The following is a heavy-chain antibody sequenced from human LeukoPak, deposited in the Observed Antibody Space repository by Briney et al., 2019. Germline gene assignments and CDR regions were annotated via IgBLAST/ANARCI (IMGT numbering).Heavy chain of an antibody. CDR2: IYHSGST. D-gene: IGHD3-10*01. CDR3: ARDPSTMYYYGSGSFIDY. CDR1: GYSISSGYY. V-gene: IGHV4-38-2*02. J-gene: IGHJ4*02. Sequence: TSSETLSLTCTVSGYSISSGYYWGWIRQPPGKGLEWIGSIYHSGSTYYNPSLKSRATISVDTSKNQFSLKLSSVTAADTAVYYCARDPSTMYYYGSGSFIDYWGQGTLVTVSS.